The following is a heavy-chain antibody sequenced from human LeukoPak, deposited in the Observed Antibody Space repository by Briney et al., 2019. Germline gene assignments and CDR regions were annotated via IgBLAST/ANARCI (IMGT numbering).Heavy chain of an antibody. J-gene: IGHJ5*02. V-gene: IGHV4-4*09. CDR2: IYNSGST. Sequence: PSETLSLTCTVSGGSISSYYWSWIRQPPGQGLEWIGYIYNSGSTNYNPSLTSRVTISVDTSKNQFSLKLSSVTAADTAVYYCARLYCSSTSCPIDPWGQGTLVTVSS. CDR1: GGSISSYY. D-gene: IGHD2-2*01. CDR3: ARLYCSSTSCPIDP.